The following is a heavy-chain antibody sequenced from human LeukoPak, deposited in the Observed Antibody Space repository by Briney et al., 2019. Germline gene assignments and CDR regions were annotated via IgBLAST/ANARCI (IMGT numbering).Heavy chain of an antibody. J-gene: IGHJ5*02. CDR2: IYFSGST. D-gene: IGHD2-15*01. CDR1: GFAFSVYA. V-gene: IGHV4-59*04. CDR3: ATLPWCNSGTCYSHDH. Sequence: KTGGSLRLSCTASGFAFSVYAMSWIRQPPGKGLEWIGSIYFSGSTYYNPSLKSPVTMSVDASKNQFSLKLSSVTAADTAVYYCATLPWCNSGTCYSHDHWGQGTLVTVSS.